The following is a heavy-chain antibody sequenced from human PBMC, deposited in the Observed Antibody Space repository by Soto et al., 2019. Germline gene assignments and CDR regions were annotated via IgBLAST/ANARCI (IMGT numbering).Heavy chain of an antibody. CDR2: ISAYSGHT. D-gene: IGHD3-10*01. CDR1: GYTFINYG. CDR3: ARESGSGSYYPFDY. Sequence: ASVKVSCKASGYTFINYGITWVRQAPGEGLEWMGWISAYSGHTNYAQKFQGRVTMTTDTSTSTAYMDLRSLKSDDTAVYYCARESGSGSYYPFDYWGQGTLVTVSS. J-gene: IGHJ4*02. V-gene: IGHV1-18*01.